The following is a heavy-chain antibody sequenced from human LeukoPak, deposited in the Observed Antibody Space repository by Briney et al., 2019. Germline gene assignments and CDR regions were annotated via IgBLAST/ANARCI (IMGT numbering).Heavy chain of an antibody. CDR3: ARIDAFDI. CDR1: GFMFSNYA. J-gene: IGHJ3*02. Sequence: GRSLRLSCAASGFMFSNYAMHWVRQAPGKGLEWVAVTSFDGSNKHYADSVKGRFTISRDNAKNSLYLQMNSLRAEDTAVYYCARIDAFDIWGQGTMVTISS. CDR2: TSFDGSNK. V-gene: IGHV3-30-3*01.